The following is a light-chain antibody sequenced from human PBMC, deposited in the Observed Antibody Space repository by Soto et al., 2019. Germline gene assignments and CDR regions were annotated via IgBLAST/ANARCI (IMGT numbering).Light chain of an antibody. CDR1: QSLLYSTYNKDL. CDR3: QNYLDFPRT. V-gene: IGKV4-1*01. Sequence: DIVMTQFPDSLAVSLGERATINCKSSQSLLYSTYNKDLLAWYQQKPGQPPKLIIYWASTRESGVPDRFSGSGSGTEFTLTINILQAEDVAVYYCQNYLDFPRTFGQGTKVDIK. J-gene: IGKJ1*01. CDR2: WAS.